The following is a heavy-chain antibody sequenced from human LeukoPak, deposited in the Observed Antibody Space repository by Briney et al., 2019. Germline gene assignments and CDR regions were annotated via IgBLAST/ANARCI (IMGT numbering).Heavy chain of an antibody. Sequence: SETLPLTCTVSGGSISSYYWSWIRQPPGKGLEWIGYIYYSGSTNYNPSLKSRVTISVDTSKNQFSLKLISVTAADTAVYYCATRQNRIDYWGQGTLVTVSS. V-gene: IGHV4-59*01. CDR2: IYYSGST. CDR3: ATRQNRIDY. J-gene: IGHJ4*02. CDR1: GGSISSYY. D-gene: IGHD6-6*01.